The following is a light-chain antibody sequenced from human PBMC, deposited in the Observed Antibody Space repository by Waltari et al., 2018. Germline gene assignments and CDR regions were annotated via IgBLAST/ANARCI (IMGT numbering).Light chain of an antibody. J-gene: IGLJ1*01. CDR3: CSYAGSSTYV. Sequence: QSALTQPASVSGSPGQSITISCTGTSRSVGSNNLVPWYQQHPGKAPKLMIYEGSKRPSGVSNRFSGSKSGNTASLTNSGLQAEDEADYYCCSYAGSSTYVFGTGTKVTVL. V-gene: IGLV2-23*01. CDR2: EGS. CDR1: SRSVGSNNL.